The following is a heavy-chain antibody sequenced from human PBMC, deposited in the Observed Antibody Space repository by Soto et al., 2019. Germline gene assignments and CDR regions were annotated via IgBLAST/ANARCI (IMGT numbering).Heavy chain of an antibody. Sequence: QVQLQESGPGLVKPSETLSLTCTVSGASVSRYYVAWIRQSPGKGPEWIGFLYSSGSTNYNSSLKSRVTISVDTSKTQFSLRLSSVTAADTAVYYCARRVSAYYDFWGQGTRVTVSS. V-gene: IGHV4-59*02. D-gene: IGHD2-8*01. CDR3: ARRVSAYYDF. CDR1: GASVSRYY. J-gene: IGHJ4*02. CDR2: LYSSGST.